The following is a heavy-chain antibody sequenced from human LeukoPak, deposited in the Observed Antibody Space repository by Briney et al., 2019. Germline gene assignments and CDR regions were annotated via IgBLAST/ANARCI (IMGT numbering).Heavy chain of an antibody. J-gene: IGHJ3*02. CDR1: GGSFSGYY. CDR3: ARQRGYSSGWYRPGAFDI. V-gene: IGHV4-34*01. CDR2: INHSGST. Sequence: SETLSLTCAVYGGSFSGYYWSWIRQPPGKGLEWIGEINHSGSTNYNPSLKSRVTILVDTSKNQFSLKLSSVTAADTAVYYCARQRGYSSGWYRPGAFDIWGQGTMVTVSS. D-gene: IGHD6-19*01.